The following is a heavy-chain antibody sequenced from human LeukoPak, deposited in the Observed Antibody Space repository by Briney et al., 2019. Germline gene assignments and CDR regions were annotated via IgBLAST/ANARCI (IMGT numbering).Heavy chain of an antibody. CDR2: IYTSGST. CDR3: ASGNTLKGVDY. CDR1: GDSIRSNNYY. V-gene: IGHV4-61*02. Sequence: SETLSLTCSVSGDSIRSNNYYWTWVRQPAGKGLEWIGRIYTSGSTLYSPSLQSRVTISIDQSKNQFSLRLTSVTAADTAVYYCASGNTLKGVDYWGQGTLVSVSS. J-gene: IGHJ4*02. D-gene: IGHD2/OR15-2a*01.